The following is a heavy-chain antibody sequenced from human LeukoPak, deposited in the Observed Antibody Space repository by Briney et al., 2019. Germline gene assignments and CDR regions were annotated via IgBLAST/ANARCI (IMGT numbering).Heavy chain of an antibody. V-gene: IGHV3-30*04. J-gene: IGHJ4*02. Sequence: GSLRLSCAASGFTFSNYAMHWVRQAPGKGLEWVAVISYDGSNKFYADSVRGRFTISRDNSKNTLHLQMNSLRAEDTAVYYCAKVGYTIFGVVSGAFDYWGQGTLVTVSS. CDR3: AKVGYTIFGVVSGAFDY. D-gene: IGHD3-3*01. CDR2: ISYDGSNK. CDR1: GFTFSNYA.